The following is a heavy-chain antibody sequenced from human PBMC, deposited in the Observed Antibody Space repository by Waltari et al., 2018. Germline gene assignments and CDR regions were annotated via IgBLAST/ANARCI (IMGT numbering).Heavy chain of an antibody. Sequence: QVQLQESGPGLVKPSETLSLTCTVSGYSISSGYYWGWIRQPPGKGLEWIGSIYHSGSTYDNPSLKSRVTISVDTSKNQFSLKLSSVTAADTAVYYCARSRSYYDCSGYDAFDIWGQGTMVAVSS. CDR1: GYSISSGYY. D-gene: IGHD3-22*01. CDR3: ARSRSYYDCSGYDAFDI. J-gene: IGHJ3*02. V-gene: IGHV4-38-2*02. CDR2: IYHSGST.